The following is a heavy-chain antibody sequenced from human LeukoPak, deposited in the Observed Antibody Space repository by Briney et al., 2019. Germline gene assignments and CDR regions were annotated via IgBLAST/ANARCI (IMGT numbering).Heavy chain of an antibody. D-gene: IGHD6-13*01. CDR2: INPGADSR. V-gene: IGHV1-46*01. CDR1: GYAFTSYY. Sequence: ASVKVSCKASGYAFTSYYMHWVRQAPGQGLEWMGIINPGADSRGYAQKFQGRVTMARDTSTSTVYMELNSLRSEDTAVYSCARGVMVAAPGAPPEYWGQGTLVTVSS. CDR3: ARGVMVAAPGAPPEY. J-gene: IGHJ4*02.